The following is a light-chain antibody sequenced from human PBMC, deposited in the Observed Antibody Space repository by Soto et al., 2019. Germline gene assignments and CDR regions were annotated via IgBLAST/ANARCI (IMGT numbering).Light chain of an antibody. V-gene: IGKV3-15*01. J-gene: IGKJ1*01. CDR2: GAS. CDR1: QRVYSN. CDR3: QQYNKWPLT. Sequence: EILMTQSPDTLSVSPGESATLSCRASQRVYSNLAWYQQRPGQAPRLLIYGASTRATGVPPTFSGSASGTEFTLTISSLQSEDFTVYYCQQYNKWPLTFGQGTKVDIK.